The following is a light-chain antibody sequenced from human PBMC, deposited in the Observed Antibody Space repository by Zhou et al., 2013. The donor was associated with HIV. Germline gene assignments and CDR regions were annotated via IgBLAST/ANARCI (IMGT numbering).Light chain of an antibody. J-gene: IGKJ2*01. V-gene: IGKV1D-13*01. CDR2: DAF. CDR1: QGISSS. CDR3: QQFNNFPHN. Sequence: AIQLTQSPSSLSASVGDRVTITCRASQGISSSLAWYQQKPGKRPKLLIYDAFRLESGVPARFSGSGSGTDFSLTISSLQPEDFATYYCQQFNNFPHNFGLGTTLEIK.